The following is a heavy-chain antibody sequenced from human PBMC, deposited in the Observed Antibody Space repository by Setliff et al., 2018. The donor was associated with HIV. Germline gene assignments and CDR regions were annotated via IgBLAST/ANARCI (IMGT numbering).Heavy chain of an antibody. V-gene: IGHV1-2*02. CDR2: INPNSGGT. J-gene: IGHJ4*02. CDR1: RYTFTGYY. Sequence: ASVKVSCKASRYTFTGYYMHWVRQAPGQGLEWMGWINPNSGGTNYAQKFQGRVTMTRDTSISTAYMELSRLRSDDTAVYYCAREGSPIYYFDYWSQGTLVTVSS. D-gene: IGHD3-10*01. CDR3: AREGSPIYYFDY.